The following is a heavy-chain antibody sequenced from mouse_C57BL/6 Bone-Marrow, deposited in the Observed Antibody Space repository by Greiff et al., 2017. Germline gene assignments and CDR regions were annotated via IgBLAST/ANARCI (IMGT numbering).Heavy chain of an antibody. J-gene: IGHJ2*01. CDR1: GFNIKDDY. CDR3: TTDYYGSSYGY. V-gene: IGHV14-4*01. CDR2: IDPENGDT. Sequence: EVQRVASWAELVRPGASVKLSCTASGFNIKDDYMHWVKQRPEQGLEWIGWIDPENGDTEYASKFKGKATITADTSSTTAYLQLSSLTSEDTAVYYCTTDYYGSSYGYWGQGTTLTVSS. D-gene: IGHD1-1*01.